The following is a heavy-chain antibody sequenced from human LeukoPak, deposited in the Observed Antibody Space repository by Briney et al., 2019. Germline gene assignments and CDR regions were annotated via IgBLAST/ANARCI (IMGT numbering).Heavy chain of an antibody. D-gene: IGHD6-19*01. CDR3: ACGSRPSGWRTGAFDY. J-gene: IGHJ4*02. CDR2: INPNSGGT. Sequence: ASVKVSCKASGYTFTGYYMHWVRQAPGQGLEWMGWINPNSGGTNYAQKFQGRVTMTRDTSISTAYMELSRLRSDDTAVYYCACGSRPSGWRTGAFDYWGQGTLVTVSS. CDR1: GYTFTGYY. V-gene: IGHV1-2*02.